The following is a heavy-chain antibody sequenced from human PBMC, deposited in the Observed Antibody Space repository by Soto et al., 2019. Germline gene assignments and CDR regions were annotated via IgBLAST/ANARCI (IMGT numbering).Heavy chain of an antibody. D-gene: IGHD3-16*02. CDR1: GGSISSGGYY. CDR3: ARDHTELSWFDP. Sequence: PSETLSLTCTVSGGSISSGGYYWSWIRQHPGKGLEWIGYIYYSGSTYYNPSLKSRVTISVDTSKNQFSLKLSSVTAADTAVYYCARDHTELSWFDPWGQGTLVTVS. CDR2: IYYSGST. V-gene: IGHV4-31*03. J-gene: IGHJ5*02.